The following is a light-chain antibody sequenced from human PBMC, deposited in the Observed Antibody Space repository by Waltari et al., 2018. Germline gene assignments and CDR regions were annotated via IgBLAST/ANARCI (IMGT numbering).Light chain of an antibody. Sequence: EVILTQSPDTLSLSPGAIATLSCRARQNITNNYLALYQQKPGLAPRLLIYDSSSRATGVPDRFSGSGSGTDFTLTIGRLEPEDYAVYYCQQYENSPLTFGGGTQVETK. V-gene: IGKV3-20*01. J-gene: IGKJ4*01. CDR2: DSS. CDR3: QQYENSPLT. CDR1: QNITNNY.